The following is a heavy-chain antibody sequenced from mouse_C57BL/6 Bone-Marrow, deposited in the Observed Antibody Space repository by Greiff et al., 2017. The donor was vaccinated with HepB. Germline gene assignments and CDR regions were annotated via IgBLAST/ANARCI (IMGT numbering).Heavy chain of an antibody. J-gene: IGHJ2*01. V-gene: IGHV1-22*01. CDR3: ARETPYSRPNFDY. CDR2: INPNNGGT. D-gene: IGHD1-1*01. CDR1: GYTFTDYN. Sequence: VQLKESGPELVKPGASVKMSCKASGYTFTDYNMHWVKQSHGKSLEWIGYINPNNGGTSYNQKFKGKATLTVNKSSSTAYMGLRSLTSEDSAVYYCARETPYSRPNFDYWGQGTTLTVSS.